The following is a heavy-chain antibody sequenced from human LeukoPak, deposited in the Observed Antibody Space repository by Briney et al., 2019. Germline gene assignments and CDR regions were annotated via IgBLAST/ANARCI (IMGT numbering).Heavy chain of an antibody. V-gene: IGHV1-18*01. CDR2: ISAYNGNT. Sequence: GASVKVTCNASGYTFTDYDSSWVRQAPGQGLEWMGWISAYNGNTNYAQNLQGRVTMTTDTSTSTTYMELRSLRSDDTAVYCCARDTKIQSYTVMAIIFSCGQGALVTVSS. CDR1: GYTFTDYD. CDR3: ARDTKIQSYTVMAIIFS. D-gene: IGHD5-18*01. J-gene: IGHJ5*02.